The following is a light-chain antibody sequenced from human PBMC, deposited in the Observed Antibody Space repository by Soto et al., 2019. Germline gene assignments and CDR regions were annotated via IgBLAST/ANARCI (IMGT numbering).Light chain of an antibody. CDR2: GAS. J-gene: IGKJ1*01. Sequence: EIVLTQSPATLSLSPGERATLSCRASQSVSSYLAWYQQKPGQAPRLLIYGASNRATGITARFSGSGSGTDFTLTISSLEPEDFAVYYCQQRSNWPSWTFGQGTKVEIK. CDR3: QQRSNWPSWT. CDR1: QSVSSY. V-gene: IGKV3-11*01.